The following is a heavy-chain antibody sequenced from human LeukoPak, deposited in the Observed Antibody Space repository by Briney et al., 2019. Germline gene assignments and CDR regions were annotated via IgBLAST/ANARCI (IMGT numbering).Heavy chain of an antibody. CDR1: GFTFSSYS. CDR2: ISSSSSTI. V-gene: IGHV3-48*04. J-gene: IGHJ5*02. Sequence: GGSLRLSCAASGFTFSSYSMNWVRQAPGKGLEWVSYISSSSSTIYYADSVKGRFTTSRDNAKNSLYLQMNSLRAEDTAVYYCARDENRDSSGYYYVSWFDPWGQGTLVTVSS. D-gene: IGHD3-22*01. CDR3: ARDENRDSSGYYYVSWFDP.